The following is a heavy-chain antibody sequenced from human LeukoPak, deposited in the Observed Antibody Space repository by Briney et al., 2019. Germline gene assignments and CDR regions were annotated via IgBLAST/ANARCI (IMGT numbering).Heavy chain of an antibody. CDR2: IYSGGST. CDR1: GFTVSSNY. D-gene: IGHD2-21*02. J-gene: IGHJ3*02. V-gene: IGHV3-66*01. Sequence: GGSLRLSCAASGFTVSSNYMSWVRQAPGKGLEWVSVIYSGGSTYYADSVKGRFTISRDNSKNTLYLQMNSLRADDMAVYYCARGPWGIVGGDGAFDIWGQGTMVTVSS. CDR3: ARGPWGIVGGDGAFDI.